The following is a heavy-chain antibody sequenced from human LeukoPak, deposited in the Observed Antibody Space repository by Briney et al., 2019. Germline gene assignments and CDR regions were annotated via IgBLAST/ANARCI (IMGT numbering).Heavy chain of an antibody. CDR3: ARGNYYDSSGYIV. V-gene: IGHV4-34*01. CDR2: INHSGST. J-gene: IGHJ4*02. Sequence: PETLSLTCAVYGGSFSGYYWSWIRQPPGKGLEWIGEINHSGSTNYNPSLKSRVTISVDTSKNQFSLKLSSVTAADTAVYYCARGNYYDSSGYIVWGQGTLVTVSS. CDR1: GGSFSGYY. D-gene: IGHD3-22*01.